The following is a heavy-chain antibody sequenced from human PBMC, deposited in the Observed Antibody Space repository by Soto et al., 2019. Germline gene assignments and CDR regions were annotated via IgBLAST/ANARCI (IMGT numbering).Heavy chain of an antibody. CDR1: GGSISSGGYY. J-gene: IGHJ4*02. CDR2: IYYSGST. V-gene: IGHV4-31*03. CDR3: ARELGRGGDCYYFDY. Sequence: PSETLSLTCTVSGGSISSGGYYWSWIRQHPGKGLEWIGYIYYSGSTYYNPSLKSRVTISVDTSKNQFSLKLSSVTAADTAVYYCARELGRGGDCYYFDYWGQGTLVTVSS. D-gene: IGHD2-21*02.